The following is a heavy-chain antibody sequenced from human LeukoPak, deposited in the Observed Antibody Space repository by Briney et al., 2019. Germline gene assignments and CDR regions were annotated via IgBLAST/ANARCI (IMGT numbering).Heavy chain of an antibody. CDR1: GFTFSGDA. D-gene: IGHD3-10*01. Sequence: GGALRLSCAAPGFTFSGDALSWGRQAPGEGLGWVSTISGSGGSTYYADSVKGRFTISRDNSKNTLYLQMNSLRVEDTAIYYCAKREYYGSGSYYKNWGQGTLVTVSS. V-gene: IGHV3-23*01. CDR2: ISGSGGST. CDR3: AKREYYGSGSYYKN. J-gene: IGHJ4*02.